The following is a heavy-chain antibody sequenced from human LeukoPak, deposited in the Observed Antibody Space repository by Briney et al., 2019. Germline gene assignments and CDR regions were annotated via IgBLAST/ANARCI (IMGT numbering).Heavy chain of an antibody. CDR3: ARERNRVVVAALDY. J-gene: IGHJ4*02. CDR2: INPNSGGT. V-gene: IGHV1-2*02. CDR1: GYTFTGYY. Sequence: ASVKVSCKASGYTFTGYYMHWVRQAPGQGGGWMGWINPNSGGTNDAQKFQGRVTMTRDTSISTAYMELSRLRSDDTAVYYCARERNRVVVAALDYWGQGTLVTVSS. D-gene: IGHD2-15*01.